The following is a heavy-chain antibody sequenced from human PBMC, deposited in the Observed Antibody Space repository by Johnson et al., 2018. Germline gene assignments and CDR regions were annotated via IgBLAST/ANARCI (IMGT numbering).Heavy chain of an antibody. CDR1: GFTVSGDY. D-gene: IGHD2-15*01. V-gene: IGHV3-66*02. CDR2: IYSEGST. J-gene: IGHJ3*02. Sequence: QLVESGGGLVQPGGSLRLSCAASGFTVSGDYMNWVRQAPGKGLEWVSVIYSEGSTNYADSVKGRFTISIDISKNTLYLQMNRLRAEDAAVYFCARTSRGGFDIWGQGTMVSVAS. CDR3: ARTSRGGFDI.